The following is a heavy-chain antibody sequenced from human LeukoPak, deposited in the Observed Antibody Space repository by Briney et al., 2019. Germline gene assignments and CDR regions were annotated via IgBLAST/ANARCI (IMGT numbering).Heavy chain of an antibody. V-gene: IGHV3-30*18. Sequence: GGSLRLSCAASGFTFSSYGMHWVRQAPGKGLEWVAVISYDGSNKYYADSVKGRFTISRDNSKNTLYLQMDSLRPEDTAIYYCAKDSYGGYNDFGIDSWGQGTLVSVSS. CDR2: ISYDGSNK. CDR3: AKDSYGGYNDFGIDS. J-gene: IGHJ4*02. D-gene: IGHD5-12*01. CDR1: GFTFSSYG.